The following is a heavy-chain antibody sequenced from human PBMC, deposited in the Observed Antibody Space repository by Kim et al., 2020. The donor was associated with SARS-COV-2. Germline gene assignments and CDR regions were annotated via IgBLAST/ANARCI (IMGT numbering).Heavy chain of an antibody. J-gene: IGHJ4*02. Sequence: ETIYAPKFQGRVTMTEDTSTDTAYMELSSLRSEDTAVYYCATEFVAALDYWGQGTLVTVSS. CDR3: ATEFVAALDY. CDR2: ET. D-gene: IGHD6-6*01. V-gene: IGHV1-24*01.